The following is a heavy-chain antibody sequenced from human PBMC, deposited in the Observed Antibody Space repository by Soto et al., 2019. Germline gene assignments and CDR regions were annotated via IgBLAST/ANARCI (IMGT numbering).Heavy chain of an antibody. CDR2: INSDGTGT. CDR1: RFTFSTYW. V-gene: IGHV3-74*01. J-gene: IGHJ3*02. Sequence: GGSLRLSCAASRFTFSTYWMHWVRQAPGKGLVWVSRINSDGTGTSYADSVKGRITISRDNAKNTLYLQMNSLRSEDTAVYYCAGDSSGYSYAAFDIWGQGTMVTVSS. CDR3: AGDSSGYSYAAFDI. D-gene: IGHD3-22*01.